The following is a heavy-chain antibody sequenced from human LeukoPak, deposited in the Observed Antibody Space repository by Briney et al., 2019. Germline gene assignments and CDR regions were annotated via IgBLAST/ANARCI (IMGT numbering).Heavy chain of an antibody. V-gene: IGHV3-30-3*01. J-gene: IGHJ4*02. CDR1: GFTFSSYA. Sequence: GRSLRLSCAASGFTFSSYAMHWVRQAPGKGPEWVAVISYDGSNKYYADSVKGRFTISRDNSKNTLYLQMNSLRAEDTAVYYCARETGSAVGSTDFDYWGQGTLVTVSS. CDR3: ARETGSAVGSTDFDY. D-gene: IGHD4-17*01. CDR2: ISYDGSNK.